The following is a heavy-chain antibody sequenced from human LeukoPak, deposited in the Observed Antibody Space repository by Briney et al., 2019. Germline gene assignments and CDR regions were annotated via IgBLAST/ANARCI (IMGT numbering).Heavy chain of an antibody. CDR2: IYYSGDT. J-gene: IGHJ3*01. Sequence: SETLSLTCSVSCGSIISTSHYWGWIRQPPGKGLEWIGSIYYSGDTYFNPSLKSRVTISVDTSKNQFSLRLTSVTAADTAVYYCARTVGIAVAEDAFALWGQGTMVTVSS. CDR1: CGSIISTSHY. CDR3: ARTVGIAVAEDAFAL. V-gene: IGHV4-39*01. D-gene: IGHD6-19*01.